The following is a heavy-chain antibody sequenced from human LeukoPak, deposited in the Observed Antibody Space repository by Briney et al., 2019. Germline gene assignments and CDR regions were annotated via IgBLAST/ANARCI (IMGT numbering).Heavy chain of an antibody. CDR3: AKAPVTTCRGAFCYPFDY. CDR1: GFTLSSYA. Sequence: GGSLRLSCAPSGFTLSSYAMSWVRQAPGKGLEWVSAISDTGNTYHADSVKGRFTISRDSSKNTLFLQMNGLRPEDAAVYYCAKAPVTTCRGAFCYPFDYWGLGTLVTVSS. CDR2: ISDTGNT. J-gene: IGHJ4*02. V-gene: IGHV3-23*01. D-gene: IGHD2-15*01.